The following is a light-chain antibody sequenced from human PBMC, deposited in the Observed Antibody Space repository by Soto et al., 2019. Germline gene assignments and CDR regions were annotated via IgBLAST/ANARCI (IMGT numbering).Light chain of an antibody. Sequence: EIVLTQSPGTLSLSPGERATLSCRASQSVSSSFLAWYQQRPGQAPRLLIFVASYRATGIPDRFSGSGSGTDFTLTISRLEPEDFAVYYCQHYGDSPPEYTFGPGTNVESK. V-gene: IGKV3-20*01. CDR1: QSVSSSF. CDR3: QHYGDSPPEYT. CDR2: VAS. J-gene: IGKJ3*01.